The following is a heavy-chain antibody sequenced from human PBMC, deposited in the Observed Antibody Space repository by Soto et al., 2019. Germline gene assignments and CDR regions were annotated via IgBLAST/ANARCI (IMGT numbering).Heavy chain of an antibody. CDR1: GFTFSSYG. Sequence: GGSLRLSCAASGFTFSSYGMHWVRQAPGKGLEWVAVIWYDGSNKYYADSVKGRFTISRDNSKNTLYLQMNSLRAEDTAVYYCARDMQDWGWYNFSAFDFWGQGTMVTVSS. V-gene: IGHV3-33*01. J-gene: IGHJ3*01. D-gene: IGHD1-1*01. CDR3: ARDMQDWGWYNFSAFDF. CDR2: IWYDGSNK.